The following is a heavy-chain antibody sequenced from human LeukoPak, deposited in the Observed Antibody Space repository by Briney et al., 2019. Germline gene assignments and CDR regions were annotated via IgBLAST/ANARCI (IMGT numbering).Heavy chain of an antibody. J-gene: IGHJ4*02. CDR3: ARSMTGSGSYYPYFDY. CDR1: GFTFNSYW. CDR2: TKQDGNEK. D-gene: IGHD3-10*01. Sequence: GGSLRLSCAASGFTFNSYWMSWVRQAPGKGLEWVANTKQDGNEKYYVDSVAGRFIISRDNAKNSLYLQMNSLGAEDTAVYYCARSMTGSGSYYPYFDYWGQGTLVTVSS. V-gene: IGHV3-7*04.